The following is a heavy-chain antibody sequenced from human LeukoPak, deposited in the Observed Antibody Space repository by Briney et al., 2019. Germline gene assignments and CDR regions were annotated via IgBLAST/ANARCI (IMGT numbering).Heavy chain of an antibody. Sequence: ASVKVSCKASGHTFTSYGISWVRQAPGQGLEWMGRISAYNGNTNYAQKLQGRVTMTTDTSTSTAYMELRNLRSDDTAVYYCARESGYDSPSDFDYWGQGTLVTVSS. J-gene: IGHJ4*02. V-gene: IGHV1-18*01. D-gene: IGHD5-12*01. CDR3: ARESGYDSPSDFDY. CDR2: ISAYNGNT. CDR1: GHTFTSYG.